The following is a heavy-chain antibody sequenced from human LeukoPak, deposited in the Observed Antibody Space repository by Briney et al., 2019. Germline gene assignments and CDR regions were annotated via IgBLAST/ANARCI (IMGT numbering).Heavy chain of an antibody. D-gene: IGHD3-10*01. Sequence: SETLSLTCAVYGGSFSGYYWSWIRQPPGKGLEWIGRIYTSGSTNYNPSLKSRVTISVDTSKNQFSLKLSSVTAADTAVYYCAGGSVRYYGSGSYYPTWNWFDPWGQGTLVTVSS. CDR1: GGSFSGYY. CDR2: IYTSGST. V-gene: IGHV4-59*10. CDR3: AGGSVRYYGSGSYYPTWNWFDP. J-gene: IGHJ5*02.